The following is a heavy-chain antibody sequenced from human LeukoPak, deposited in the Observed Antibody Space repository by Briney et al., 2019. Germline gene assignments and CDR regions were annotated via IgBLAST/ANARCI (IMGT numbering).Heavy chain of an antibody. V-gene: IGHV3-7*01. J-gene: IGHJ6*02. Sequence: GGSLRLSCAASGFTFSSYWMSWVRQAPGKGLEWVANIKQDGSEKYYVDSVKGRFTISRDNAKNSLYLQMNSLRAEDTAVYYCARELVIAAHSYYYYYGMDVWGQGTTVTVSS. CDR1: GFTFSSYW. D-gene: IGHD6-6*01. CDR2: IKQDGSEK. CDR3: ARELVIAAHSYYYYYGMDV.